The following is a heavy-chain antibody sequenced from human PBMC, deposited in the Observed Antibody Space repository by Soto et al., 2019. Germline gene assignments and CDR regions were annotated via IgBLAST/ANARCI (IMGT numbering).Heavy chain of an antibody. J-gene: IGHJ4*02. V-gene: IGHV2-5*01. CDR2: IYWNDDK. D-gene: IGHD2-21*02. CDR3: AQAGGDCYYD. Sequence: QITLKESGPTLVKPTQTLTVTCTFSGFSLSTSGVGVGWIRQPPGKALEWLALIYWNDDKRYSPSLKSRLTITKDTSKHQVVLTMNIMDPVDTATYYCAQAGGDCYYDWGQGTLFTVSS. CDR1: GFSLSTSGVG.